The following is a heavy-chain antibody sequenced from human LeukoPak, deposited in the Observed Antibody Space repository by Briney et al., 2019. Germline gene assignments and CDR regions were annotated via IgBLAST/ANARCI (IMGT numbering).Heavy chain of an antibody. V-gene: IGHV3-23*01. CDR3: ASLKLRFLEWLFDS. Sequence: GGSLRLSCAASGFTFSSYAMSWVRQAPGKGLEWVSSISGNGGSTYYADSVKGRFTISRDNSKNTLYLQMNSLRAEDTAMYYCASLKLRFLEWLFDSWGQGTLVAVSS. J-gene: IGHJ4*02. D-gene: IGHD3-3*01. CDR1: GFTFSSYA. CDR2: ISGNGGST.